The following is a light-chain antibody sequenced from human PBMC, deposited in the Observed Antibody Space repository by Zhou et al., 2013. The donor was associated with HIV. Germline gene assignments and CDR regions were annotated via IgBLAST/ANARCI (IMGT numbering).Light chain of an antibody. CDR1: QDIRSH. CDR2: AAS. J-gene: IGKJ4*01. Sequence: DIQMTQSPSSLSASVGDRITITCQASQDIRSHLNWYQQKPGKAPKLLIYAASYLEMGVPSRFSGSGFGTDFTFTIRSLQPEDSARYFCQQYGNPQELTFGGGTQVEIK. V-gene: IGKV1-33*01. CDR3: QQYGNPQELT.